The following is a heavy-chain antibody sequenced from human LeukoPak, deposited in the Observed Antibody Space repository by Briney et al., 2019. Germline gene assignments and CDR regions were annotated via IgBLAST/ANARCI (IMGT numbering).Heavy chain of an antibody. J-gene: IGHJ3*02. CDR1: GFTFSDYY. CDR2: ISSSSSYT. CDR3: VRDTFSPDAFDI. Sequence: GGSLRLSCAASGFTFSDYYMSWVRQAPGKGLEWVSHISSSSSYTNYADSVKGRFTISRDNAKNSLYLQMNSLRAEDTAVYYCVRDTFSPDAFDIWGQGTMVTVSS. V-gene: IGHV3-11*05. D-gene: IGHD3-16*01.